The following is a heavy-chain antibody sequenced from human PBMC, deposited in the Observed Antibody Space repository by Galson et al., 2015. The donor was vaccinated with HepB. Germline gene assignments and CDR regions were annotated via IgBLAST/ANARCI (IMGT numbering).Heavy chain of an antibody. CDR1: GYTLTELS. Sequence: SVKVSCKVSGYTLTELSMHWVRQAPGKGLEWMGGFDPEDGETIYAQKFQGRVTMTEDTSTDTAYMELSSLRSEATAVYYCATDSGSTVSYYFDYWGQGTLVTVSS. J-gene: IGHJ4*02. D-gene: IGHD1-26*01. CDR3: ATDSGSTVSYYFDY. CDR2: FDPEDGET. V-gene: IGHV1-24*01.